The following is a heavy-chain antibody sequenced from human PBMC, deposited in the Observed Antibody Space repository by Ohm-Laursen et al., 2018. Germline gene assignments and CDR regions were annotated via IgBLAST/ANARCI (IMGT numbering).Heavy chain of an antibody. D-gene: IGHD3-3*01. J-gene: IGHJ3*01. CDR3: ARTFWNGYNDAFDV. CDR1: GGSISSSSYC. V-gene: IGHV4-39*01. Sequence: SETLSLTCSVSGGSISSSSYCWGWIRQPPGKGLEWIGNIYYSGSTYYNPSLRSRLTVSVDTSKNKFSLKLSSVTATDTAVYYCARTFWNGYNDAFDVWGQGTMVTVSS. CDR2: IYYSGST.